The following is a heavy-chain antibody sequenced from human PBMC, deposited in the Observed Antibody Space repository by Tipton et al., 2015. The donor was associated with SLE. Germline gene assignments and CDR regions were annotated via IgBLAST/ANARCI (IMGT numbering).Heavy chain of an antibody. CDR3: AKFEKTTDFYLDS. J-gene: IGHJ4*02. Sequence: VQLVQSGGGLIQSGGSLRLSCATSGFTFSSYALSWVRRAPGEGLDWVSAISGGGGSTYYADFVKGRFSISIDKSKKTLFLQMNSLRVDDTATYYCAKFEKTTDFYLDSWGQGTLVSVSS. CDR1: GFTFSSYA. V-gene: IGHV3-23*04. D-gene: IGHD1/OR15-1a*01. CDR2: ISGGGGST.